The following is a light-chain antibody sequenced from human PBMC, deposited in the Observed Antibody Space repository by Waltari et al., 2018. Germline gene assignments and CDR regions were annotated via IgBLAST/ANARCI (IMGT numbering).Light chain of an antibody. CDR1: QDISRY. V-gene: IGKV1-12*01. J-gene: IGKJ4*01. Sequence: DIQMTQSPSSVSASVGDRVTITCRASQDISRYLVWYQQKPGKAPNLLIYGASNLQSGVPSRSSGSGSGTDFTLTIDTLQPEDFATYFCQQSNYFPLTFGGGTKVEIE. CDR2: GAS. CDR3: QQSNYFPLT.